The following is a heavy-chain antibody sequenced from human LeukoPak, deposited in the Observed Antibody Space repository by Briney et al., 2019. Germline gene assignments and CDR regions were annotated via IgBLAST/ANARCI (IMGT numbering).Heavy chain of an antibody. CDR3: ATVLHTSMTTWAAFDT. D-gene: IGHD5-18*01. V-gene: IGHV3-23*01. CDR2: LSASGGGT. Sequence: GGSLRLSCAASGLTFSNFAMTWVRQTPGKGREWVSALSASGGGTFYAPSVKGRFTISRDNSKNTVSLKMNSLRAEDTALYYCATVLHTSMTTWAAFDTWGQGTMVTVSS. J-gene: IGHJ3*02. CDR1: GLTFSNFA.